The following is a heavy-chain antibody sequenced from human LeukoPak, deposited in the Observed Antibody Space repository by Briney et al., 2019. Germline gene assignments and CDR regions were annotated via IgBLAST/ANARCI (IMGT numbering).Heavy chain of an antibody. CDR1: GGSFNIYY. CDR3: ARRWNYGRNYYIDV. D-gene: IGHD1-7*01. V-gene: IGHV4-34*01. Sequence: SETLSLTCAVYGGSFNIYYWSWIRQSPEKGLEWIGEMNDGGTISYNPSLLSRVTVSLDRSKNQFSLKLTSVTTADTAVYYCARRWNYGRNYYIDVWGNGATVTVSS. J-gene: IGHJ6*03. CDR2: MNDGGTI.